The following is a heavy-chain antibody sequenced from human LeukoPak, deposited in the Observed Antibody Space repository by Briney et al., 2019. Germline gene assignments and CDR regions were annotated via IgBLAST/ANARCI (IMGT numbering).Heavy chain of an antibody. V-gene: IGHV3-74*01. CDR2: INSDGSRI. Sequence: PGGSLRLSCAASGFTLSSYWMHWVRHAPGKGLVWVSRINSDGSRIRYADSVKGRFTISRDNAKNTLYLQMNSLRAEDTAVYYCARDRSYGSGSYEVDYWGQGTLVTVSS. CDR1: GFTLSSYW. D-gene: IGHD3-10*01. CDR3: ARDRSYGSGSYEVDY. J-gene: IGHJ4*02.